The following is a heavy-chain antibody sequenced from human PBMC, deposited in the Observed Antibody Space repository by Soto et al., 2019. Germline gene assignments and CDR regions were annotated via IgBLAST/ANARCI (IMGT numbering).Heavy chain of an antibody. CDR2: INPNSGGT. Sequence: QVQLVQSGAEVKKPGASVKVSCKASGYTFTGYYMHWVRQAPRQGLAWMGWINPNSGGTNYAQKFQGWVTMTRDTSISTAYMDLSRLRSDDTAVYYCARAHCGGDCYSGVDYWGQGTLVTVSS. V-gene: IGHV1-2*04. CDR3: ARAHCGGDCYSGVDY. CDR1: GYTFTGYY. J-gene: IGHJ4*02. D-gene: IGHD2-21*02.